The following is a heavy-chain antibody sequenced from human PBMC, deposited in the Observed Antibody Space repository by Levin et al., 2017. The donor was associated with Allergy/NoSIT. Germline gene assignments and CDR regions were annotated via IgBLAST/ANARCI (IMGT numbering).Heavy chain of an antibody. Sequence: GGSLRLSCKASGYTFTSYDINWVRQATGQGLEWMGWMNPNSGNTGYAQKFQGRVTMTRNTSISTAYMELSSLRSEDTAVYYCARVPSIVGATHYYYGMDVWGQGTTVTVSS. J-gene: IGHJ6*02. CDR1: GYTFTSYD. V-gene: IGHV1-8*01. CDR2: MNPNSGNT. D-gene: IGHD1-26*01. CDR3: ARVPSIVGATHYYYGMDV.